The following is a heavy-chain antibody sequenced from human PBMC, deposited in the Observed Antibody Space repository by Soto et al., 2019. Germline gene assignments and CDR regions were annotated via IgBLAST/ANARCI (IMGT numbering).Heavy chain of an antibody. V-gene: IGHV4-38-2*01. Sequence: SETLSLTCDVPDYSINTGYYWGWIRQPPGKGLEWVASVFHVGNTHYNPSLQSRLSLSMDTSKNQISLNLTSVTAADTAFYCCVRSLHVRVAGYFASWGPGILVTVSS. J-gene: IGHJ4*02. CDR1: DYSINTGYY. CDR3: VRSLHVRVAGYFAS. D-gene: IGHD6-19*01. CDR2: VFHVGNT.